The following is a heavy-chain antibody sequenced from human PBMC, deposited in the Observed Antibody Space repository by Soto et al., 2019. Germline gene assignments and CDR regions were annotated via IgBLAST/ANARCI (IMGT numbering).Heavy chain of an antibody. D-gene: IGHD2-2*02. CDR3: AATDCSSTSCYTNYYYYGMDV. CDR1: GYSFTSYW. J-gene: IGHJ6*02. Sequence: GESLKISCKGSGYSFTSYWIGWVRQMPGKGLEWMGRIDPSDSYTNYSPSFQGHVTISADKSISTAYLQWSSLKASDTAMYYCAATDCSSTSCYTNYYYYGMDVWGQGTTVTVSS. CDR2: IDPSDSYT. V-gene: IGHV5-10-1*01.